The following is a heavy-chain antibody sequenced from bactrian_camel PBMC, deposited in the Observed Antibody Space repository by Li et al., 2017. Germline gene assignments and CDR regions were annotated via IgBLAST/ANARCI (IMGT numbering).Heavy chain of an antibody. V-gene: IGHV3-2*01. J-gene: IGHJ7*01. CDR2: IRPDGGNT. CDR1: RYRYTYSTYC. Sequence: HVQLVESGGGSVQAGGSLRLSCAASRYRYTYSTYCMGWFRQAPGKGLEWVSSIRPDGGNTYYADSVKGRFTISHNNANDTLYLVMSNLKPDDTAMYYCAAVESGIIESTYCSGRVTGRSYGMDYWGKGTQVTVS. D-gene: IGHD2*01.